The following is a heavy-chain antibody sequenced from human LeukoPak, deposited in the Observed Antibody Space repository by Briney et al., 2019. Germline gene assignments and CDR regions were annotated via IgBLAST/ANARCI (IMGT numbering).Heavy chain of an antibody. D-gene: IGHD4-17*01. CDR3: ARDYGDYFDY. CDR1: GFTFSSYA. J-gene: IGHJ4*02. Sequence: GRSLRLSCAASGFTFSSYAMHWVRQAPGKGLEWVAVISYDGSNKYYADSVKGRFTISRDNSKNTLYLQMNSLRAEDTAVYYCARDYGDYFDYWGQGTLVTVSS. CDR2: ISYDGSNK. V-gene: IGHV3-30-3*01.